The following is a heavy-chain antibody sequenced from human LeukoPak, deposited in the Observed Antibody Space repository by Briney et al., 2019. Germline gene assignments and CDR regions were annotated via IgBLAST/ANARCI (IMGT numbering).Heavy chain of an antibody. Sequence: GALRLSCAASGFAFSSYAMHWVRQAPGKGLEWVAVISYDGSNEYYADSVKGRFTISRDNSKNTLYLQMNSLRAEDTAVYYCARPNYYDSSGYWYPSYFDYWGQGTLVTVSS. J-gene: IGHJ4*02. V-gene: IGHV3-30-3*01. D-gene: IGHD3-22*01. CDR1: GFAFSSYA. CDR3: ARPNYYDSSGYWYPSYFDY. CDR2: ISYDGSNE.